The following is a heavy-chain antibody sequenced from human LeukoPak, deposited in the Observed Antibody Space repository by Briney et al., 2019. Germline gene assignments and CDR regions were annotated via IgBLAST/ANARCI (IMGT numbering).Heavy chain of an antibody. D-gene: IGHD4/OR15-4a*01. V-gene: IGHV3-53*01. CDR2: IYSSVT. Sequence: PGGSLRLSCAASGFTFSSNWMSWVRQAPGKGLEWVSFIYSSVTHYSDSVKGRFTISRDNSKNTLFLQMNSLRAEDTAVYYCARRAGAYSHPYDYWGQGTLVTVSS. CDR3: ARRAGAYSHPYDY. CDR1: GFTFSSNW. J-gene: IGHJ4*02.